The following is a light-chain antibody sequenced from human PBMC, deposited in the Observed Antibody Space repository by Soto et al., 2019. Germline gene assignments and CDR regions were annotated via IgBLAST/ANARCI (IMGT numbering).Light chain of an antibody. CDR2: AAS. CDR3: QQTYTMPWT. V-gene: IGKV1-39*01. CDR1: QSIITY. J-gene: IGKJ1*01. Sequence: DIQMTQSPSSLSASVGDRVTITCRASQSIITYLNWYQQKPGKAPNLLIYAASSLQSGVPSKFSVSGSETDFTLTISSLQPEDFATYYCQQTYTMPWTFGQGTKVEIK.